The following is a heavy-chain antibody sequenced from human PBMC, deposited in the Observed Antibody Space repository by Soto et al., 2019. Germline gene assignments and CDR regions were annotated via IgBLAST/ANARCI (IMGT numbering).Heavy chain of an antibody. J-gene: IGHJ4*02. V-gene: IGHV1-18*01. CDR3: AVLLSSSEHF. CDR1: DGTFSSYA. CDR2: NGIGDR. D-gene: IGHD2-15*01. Sequence: ASVKVSCRASDGTFSSYAINGVRQAPGQVLEWMGHNGIGDRRSGQKVQGRISLTTDTSTNTAYVEVRCLRSDDRAVYICAVLLSSSEHFWAQGTLVTVS.